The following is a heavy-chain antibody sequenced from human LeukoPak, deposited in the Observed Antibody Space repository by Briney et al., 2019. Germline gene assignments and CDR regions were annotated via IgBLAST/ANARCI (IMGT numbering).Heavy chain of an antibody. CDR3: AKGSSPFDY. CDR1: GFTFNNYA. J-gene: IGHJ4*02. CDR2: ISANGGGT. V-gene: IGHV3-23*01. D-gene: IGHD6-13*01. Sequence: PGGSLRLSCAASGFTFNNYAMSWVRQAPGKGLEWVSAISANGGGTYYADSVKGRFTISRDNSKNTLYLQMNSLRAEDTAVYYCAKGSSPFDYWGQGTLVTVSS.